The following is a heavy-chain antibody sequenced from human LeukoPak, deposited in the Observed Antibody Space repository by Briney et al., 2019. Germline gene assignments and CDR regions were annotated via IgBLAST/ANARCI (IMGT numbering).Heavy chain of an antibody. CDR2: MHYSGTT. J-gene: IGHJ4*02. CDR3: AREDIVVVPAAIPGGHFDY. D-gene: IGHD2-2*02. Sequence: SETLSLTCTVSGGSISGGSISGYHWSWIRQPPGKGLELIAYMHYSGTTHYNPSLKSRVSISVDTSRKQISLELTSVTAADTAVYYCAREDIVVVPAAIPGGHFDYWGQGTLVTVSS. V-gene: IGHV4-61*08. CDR1: GGSISGGSISGYH.